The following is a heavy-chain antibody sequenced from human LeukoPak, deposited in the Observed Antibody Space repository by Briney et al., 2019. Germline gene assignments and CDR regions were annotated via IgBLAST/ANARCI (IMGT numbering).Heavy chain of an antibody. CDR3: ARAGYCSGVSCYRLDY. D-gene: IGHD2-15*01. V-gene: IGHV1-18*01. CDR2: ISAYNGNT. CDR1: GYTFTSYG. J-gene: IGHJ4*02. Sequence: ASVKVSCKASGYTFTSYGISWVRQAPGQGLEWVGWISAYNGNTNYAQKLQGRVTMTTDTSTSTAYMELRSLRSDDTAVYYCARAGYCSGVSCYRLDYWGQGTLVTVSS.